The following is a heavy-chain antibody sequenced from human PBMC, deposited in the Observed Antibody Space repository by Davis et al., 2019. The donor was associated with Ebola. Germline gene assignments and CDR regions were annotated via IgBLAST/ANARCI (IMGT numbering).Heavy chain of an antibody. V-gene: IGHV1-18*01. J-gene: IGHJ4*02. CDR1: GYTFTSYG. CDR2: ISAYNGNT. CDR3: ARFGTDTAIIDY. D-gene: IGHD5-18*01. Sequence: ASVKVSCKASGYTFTSYGISWVRQAPGQGLEWMGWISAYNGNTNYAQKLQGRVTITADESTSTAYMELSSLRSEDTAVYYCARFGTDTAIIDYWGQGTLVTVSS.